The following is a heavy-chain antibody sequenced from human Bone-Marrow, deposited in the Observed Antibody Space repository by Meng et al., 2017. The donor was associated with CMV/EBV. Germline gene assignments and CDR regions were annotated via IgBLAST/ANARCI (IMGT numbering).Heavy chain of an antibody. CDR1: GYTFTGYY. CDR2: INPNSGGT. J-gene: IGHJ6*02. Sequence: ASVKVSCKASGYTFTGYYMHWVRQAPGQGLEWMGWINPNSGGTNYAQKFQGRVTMTRDTSISTAYMELSRLRSDDTAVYYCARGPSIAVAGETSKSSRYYYGMDVWGQGTTVTVYS. CDR3: ARGPSIAVAGETSKSSRYYYGMDV. V-gene: IGHV1-2*02. D-gene: IGHD6-19*01.